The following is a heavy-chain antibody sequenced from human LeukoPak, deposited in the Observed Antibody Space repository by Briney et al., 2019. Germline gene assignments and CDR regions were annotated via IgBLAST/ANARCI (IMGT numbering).Heavy chain of an antibody. J-gene: IGHJ4*02. CDR1: GFTFDDYG. Sequence: PGGSLRPSCAASGFTFDDYGLSWVRQAPGKGLEWVSDVNWNGGGTGYADSVKGRFTVSRDNAKDTLYLQTNSLRVDDTALYYCARERIGGSLDYWGQGTLVTVSS. D-gene: IGHD1-26*01. CDR3: ARERIGGSLDY. V-gene: IGHV3-20*04. CDR2: VNWNGGGT.